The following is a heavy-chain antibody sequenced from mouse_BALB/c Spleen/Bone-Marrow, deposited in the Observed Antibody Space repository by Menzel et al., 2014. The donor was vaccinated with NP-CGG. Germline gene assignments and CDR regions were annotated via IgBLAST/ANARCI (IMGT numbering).Heavy chain of an antibody. CDR1: GYTFTSSV. CDR2: FNPYNDGS. Sequence: VQLQQSGPELVKPGASVKMSCKASGYTFTSSVMHWVKQKPGQGLEWIGYFNPYNDGSKYNEKFKGKATLTSDKSSSTAYMELSSLTSEDSAVYYCAKGGNYSYDFHHWRQGTPFPVSS. J-gene: IGHJ2*01. CDR3: AKGGNYSYDFHH. D-gene: IGHD2-12*01. V-gene: IGHV1-14*01.